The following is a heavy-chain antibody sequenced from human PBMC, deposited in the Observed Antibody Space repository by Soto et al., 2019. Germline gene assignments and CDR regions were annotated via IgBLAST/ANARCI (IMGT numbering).Heavy chain of an antibody. V-gene: IGHV4-34*01. CDR2: INHSGST. D-gene: IGHD1-1*01. CDR3: ARTLPNRQLFDS. Sequence: PSETLSLTCAVYGGSFSGYYWSWIRQPPGKGLEWIGEINHSGSTNYNPSLKSRVTISVDTSKNQFSLKLSSVTAADTAVYYCARTLPNRQLFDSWSQGTLVTVSS. CDR1: GGSFSGYY. J-gene: IGHJ4*02.